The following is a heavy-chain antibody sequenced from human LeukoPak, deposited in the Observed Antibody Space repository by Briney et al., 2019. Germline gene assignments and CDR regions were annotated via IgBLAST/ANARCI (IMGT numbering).Heavy chain of an antibody. J-gene: IGHJ3*02. CDR1: GVSISSNSYY. CDR3: ARDGSGSYRRAFDI. D-gene: IGHD1-26*01. CDR2: IYYSGST. V-gene: IGHV4-39*07. Sequence: SETLSLTCTVSGVSISSNSYYWGWIRQPPGKGLEWIGSIYYSGSTYYNPSLRGRVTISVDTSKNQFSLKLSSVTAADTAVYYCARDGSGSYRRAFDIWGQGTMVTVSS.